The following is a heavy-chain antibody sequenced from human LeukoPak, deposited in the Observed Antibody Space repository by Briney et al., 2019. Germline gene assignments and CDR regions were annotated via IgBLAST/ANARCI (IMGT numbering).Heavy chain of an antibody. CDR2: IYTSGST. CDR1: GGSIITSY. J-gene: IGHJ4*02. V-gene: IGHV4-4*07. D-gene: IGHD1-1*01. CDR3: ARGELEPSYFGY. Sequence: SEPLSLTCTVSGGSIITSYWRWIRQPAGKGLEYIGRIYTSGSTSYDPSLKSRVTMSLDTSKNQFSLRLTSVTAADTAVYYCARGELEPSYFGYWGQGALVTVSS.